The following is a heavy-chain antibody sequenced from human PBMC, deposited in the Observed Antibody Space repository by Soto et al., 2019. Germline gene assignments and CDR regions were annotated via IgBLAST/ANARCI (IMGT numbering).Heavy chain of an antibody. CDR2: INHSGST. CDR1: GGSFSGYY. V-gene: IGHV4-34*01. D-gene: IGHD2-15*01. J-gene: IGHJ5*02. Sequence: QVQLQQWGAGLLKPSETLSLTCAVYGGSFSGYYWSWIRQPPGKGLEWIGEINHSGSTNYNPSLKSRVTISVDTSKNQFSLTLSSVTAADTAVYYCARGEGYCSGGSCCARWFDPWGQGTLVTVSS. CDR3: ARGEGYCSGGSCCARWFDP.